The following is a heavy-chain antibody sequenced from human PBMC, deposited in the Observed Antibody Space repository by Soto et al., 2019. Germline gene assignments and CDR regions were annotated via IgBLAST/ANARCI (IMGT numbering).Heavy chain of an antibody. CDR1: GGSISSSSYY. CDR2: IYYSGST. Sequence: SETLSLTCTVSGGSISSSSYYWGWIRQPPGKGLEWIGSIYYSGSTYYNPSLKSRVTISVDTSKNQFSLKLSSVTAADTAVYYCARHPRFAGGYYYFDYWGQGTLVTVSS. D-gene: IGHD3-22*01. CDR3: ARHPRFAGGYYYFDY. J-gene: IGHJ4*02. V-gene: IGHV4-39*01.